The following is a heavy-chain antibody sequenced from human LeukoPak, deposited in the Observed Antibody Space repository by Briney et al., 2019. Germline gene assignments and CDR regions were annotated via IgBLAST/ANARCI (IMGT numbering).Heavy chain of an antibody. CDR3: TRDFYSSSWD. CDR1: GFTFSGYW. CDR2: INSDGNDA. D-gene: IGHD6-13*01. Sequence: PGGSLRLSCAVSGFTFSGYWMNWVRQAPGKGLVRVSRINSDGNDATYADSVKGRFTSSRDNAKKMLFLQMTSLRAEDTAVYYCTRDFYSSSWDWGQGTLVTVSS. J-gene: IGHJ1*01. V-gene: IGHV3-74*01.